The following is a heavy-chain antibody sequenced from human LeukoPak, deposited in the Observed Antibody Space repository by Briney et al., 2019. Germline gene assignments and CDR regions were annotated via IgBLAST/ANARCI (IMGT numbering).Heavy chain of an antibody. CDR1: GGSISSYY. Sequence: SSETLSLTCTVSGGSISSYYWSWIRQPPGKGLEWIGYIYYSGSTNYNPSLKSRVTISVDTSKNQFSLKLSSVTAADTAVYYCTRDHYYDSSGLDYWGQGTLVTVSS. V-gene: IGHV4-59*01. J-gene: IGHJ4*02. D-gene: IGHD3-22*01. CDR2: IYYSGST. CDR3: TRDHYYDSSGLDY.